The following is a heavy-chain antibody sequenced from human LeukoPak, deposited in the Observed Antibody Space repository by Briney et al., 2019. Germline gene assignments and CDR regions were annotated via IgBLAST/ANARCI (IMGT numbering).Heavy chain of an antibody. J-gene: IGHJ5*02. CDR1: GGSISSGGYY. D-gene: IGHD6-6*01. CDR3: AREPDYSSSSVGWFDP. Sequence: ASQTLSLTCTVSGGSISSGGYYWSWIRQPPGKGLEWIGYIYHSGSTYYNPSLKSRVSMSVDSSKNQFSLKLSYVTAADTAVYYCAREPDYSSSSVGWFDPWGQGTLVTVSS. CDR2: IYHSGST. V-gene: IGHV4-30-2*01.